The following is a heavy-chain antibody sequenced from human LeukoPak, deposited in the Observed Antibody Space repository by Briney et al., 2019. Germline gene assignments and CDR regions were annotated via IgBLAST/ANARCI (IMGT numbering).Heavy chain of an antibody. J-gene: IGHJ6*03. CDR2: IYTSGST. Sequence: PSETLSLTCTVSGGSISSYYWSWIRQPPGKGLEWIGYIYTSGSTNYNPSLKSRVTISVDTSKNQFSLKLSSVTAADTAVYYCARYAGITGTTSRSDYMDVWGKGTTVTVSS. V-gene: IGHV4-4*09. CDR1: GGSISSYY. D-gene: IGHD1-7*01. CDR3: ARYAGITGTTSRSDYMDV.